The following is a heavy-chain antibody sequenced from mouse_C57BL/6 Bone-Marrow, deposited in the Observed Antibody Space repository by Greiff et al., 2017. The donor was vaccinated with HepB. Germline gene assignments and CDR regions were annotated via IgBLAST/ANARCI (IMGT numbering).Heavy chain of an antibody. CDR2: ISNGGGST. CDR3: ARLGFDY. Sequence: EVQGVESGGGLVQPGGSLKLSCAASGFTFSDYYMYWVRQTPEKRLEWVAYISNGGGSTYYPDTVKGRFTISRDNAKNTLYLQMSRMKSEDTAMYYCARLGFDYWGQGTTLTDSS. CDR1: GFTFSDYY. J-gene: IGHJ2*01. V-gene: IGHV5-12*01.